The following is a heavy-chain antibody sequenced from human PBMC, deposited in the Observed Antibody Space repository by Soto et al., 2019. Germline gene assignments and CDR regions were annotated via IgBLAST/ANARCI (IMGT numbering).Heavy chain of an antibody. CDR2: IIPIFGTA. D-gene: IGHD2-8*01. CDR1: GGTFSSYA. CDR3: ASSAQGQGMLAEKAYYYYYYGMDV. Sequence: SVKVSCKPSGGTFSSYAISWVRQAPGQGLEWMGGIIPIFGTANYAQKFQGRVTITADKSTSTAYMELSSLRSEDTAVYYCASSAQGQGMLAEKAYYYYYYGMDVWGQGTTVTVPS. J-gene: IGHJ6*02. V-gene: IGHV1-69*06.